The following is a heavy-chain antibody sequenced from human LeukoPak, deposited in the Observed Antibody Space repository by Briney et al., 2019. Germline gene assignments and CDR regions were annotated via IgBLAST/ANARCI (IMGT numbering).Heavy chain of an antibody. D-gene: IGHD1-1*01. CDR1: GFTFSSYS. CDR2: ISSSSSYI. V-gene: IGHV3-21*01. CDR3: ARDRNWNDLSLPFDY. Sequence: GGSLRLSCAASGFTFSSYSMNWVRQAPGRGLEWVSSISSSSSYISYADSVTGRFTISRDNAKNSLYLQMNSLRAEDTAVYYCARDRNWNDLSLPFDYWGQGTLVTVSS. J-gene: IGHJ4*02.